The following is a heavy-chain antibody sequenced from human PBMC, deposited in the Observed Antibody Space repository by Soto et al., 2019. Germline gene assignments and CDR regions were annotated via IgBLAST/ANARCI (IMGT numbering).Heavy chain of an antibody. J-gene: IGHJ5*02. V-gene: IGHV4-39*07. CDR1: GGSISSSSYY. CDR2: ISYSGST. D-gene: IGHD3-16*01. CDR3: ARGGGEDNYFGP. Sequence: SETLSLTCTVSGGSISSSSYYWGWIRQPPGKGLEWIGTISYSGSTYYNPSLESRVTMSTDTSKNQFSLKLSSVTAADTAIYYCARGGGEDNYFGPWGQGTLVTVSS.